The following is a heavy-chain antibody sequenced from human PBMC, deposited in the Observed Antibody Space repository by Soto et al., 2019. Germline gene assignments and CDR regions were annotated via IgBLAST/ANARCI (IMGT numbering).Heavy chain of an antibody. Sequence: SETLSLTCTVSGGSISSYYWSWIRQPPGKGLEWIGNIYYSGSTNYDPSLKSRVTISVDTSKNQFSLKLSSVTAADTAVYYCAREGYGSGTYYYYGMDVWGQGTTVTVSS. CDR3: AREGYGSGTYYYYGMDV. J-gene: IGHJ6*02. CDR2: IYYSGST. V-gene: IGHV4-59*01. CDR1: GGSISSYY. D-gene: IGHD3-10*01.